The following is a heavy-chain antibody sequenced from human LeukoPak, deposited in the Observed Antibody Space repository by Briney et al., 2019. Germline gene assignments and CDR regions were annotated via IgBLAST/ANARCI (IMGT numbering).Heavy chain of an antibody. CDR2: ISGSGGDT. CDR3: AKHLWRDLLWFREGYYFGY. Sequence: PGRSLRLSCAASGFTFSDYAMSWVRQAPGKGLECVSVISGSGGDTYYPDSVKGRFTISRDNSKNTLYLQMNSLRAEDTAVYYCAKHLWRDLLWFREGYYFGYWGQGTLVTVSS. V-gene: IGHV3-23*01. CDR1: GFTFSDYA. J-gene: IGHJ4*02. D-gene: IGHD3-10*01.